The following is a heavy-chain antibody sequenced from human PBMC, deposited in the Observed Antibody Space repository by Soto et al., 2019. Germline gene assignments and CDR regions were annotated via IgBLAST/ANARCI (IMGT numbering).Heavy chain of an antibody. CDR3: VKVGGSTYYDFWSGQDAFDI. J-gene: IGHJ3*02. CDR1: GFTFSSYP. CDR2: ISSNGGST. V-gene: IGHV3-64D*08. D-gene: IGHD3-3*01. Sequence: PGGSLSLSCSTSGFTFSSYPMHWVRQAPGKGLEYVSAISSNGGSTYYADSVKGRFTISRDNSKNTLYLQMSSLRAEDTAVYYCVKVGGSTYYDFWSGQDAFDIWGQGTMVTVS.